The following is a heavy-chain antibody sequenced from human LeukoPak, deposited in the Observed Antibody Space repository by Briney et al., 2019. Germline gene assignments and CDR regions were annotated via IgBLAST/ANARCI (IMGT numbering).Heavy chain of an antibody. V-gene: IGHV3-23*01. Sequence: PGRSLRLSCAASGFTFSSYAMSWVRQAPGKGLEWVSAISGSGGSTYYADSVKGRFTISRDNSKNTLYLQMNSLSAEDPAVYYCAKTAGSIVVASYDYWGQGTLVTVSS. D-gene: IGHD3-22*01. J-gene: IGHJ4*02. CDR3: AKTAGSIVVASYDY. CDR1: GFTFSSYA. CDR2: ISGSGGST.